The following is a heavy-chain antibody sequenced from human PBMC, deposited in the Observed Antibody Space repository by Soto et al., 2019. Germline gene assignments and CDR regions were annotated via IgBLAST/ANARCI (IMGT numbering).Heavy chain of an antibody. Sequence: TLSLTCAVSGGSIGRGVYSWGWIRQPPGKGLEWVGYIYHSGSTYYNPSLKSPVTISVDTSKNQFSLNLSSVTAADTAVYYCARYPHWLCFSGSCFHLYLLASW. CDR3: ARYPHWLCFSGSCFHLYLLAS. CDR2: IYHSGST. CDR1: GGSIGRGVYS. J-gene: IGHJ5*01. V-gene: IGHV4-30-2*01. D-gene: IGHD3-10*01.